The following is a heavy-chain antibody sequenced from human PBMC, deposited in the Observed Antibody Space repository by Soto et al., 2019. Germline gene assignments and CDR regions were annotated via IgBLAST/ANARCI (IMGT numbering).Heavy chain of an antibody. J-gene: IGHJ5*02. D-gene: IGHD6-6*01. CDR1: GGSISSYY. Sequence: PSETLSLTCTVSGGSISSYYWSWIRQPPGKGLEWIGYIYYSGSTNYNPSLKSRVTISVDTSKNQFSLKLSSVTAADTAVYYCARLVFWGSSSHWFDPWGQGTLVTVSS. CDR2: IYYSGST. CDR3: ARLVFWGSSSHWFDP. V-gene: IGHV4-59*08.